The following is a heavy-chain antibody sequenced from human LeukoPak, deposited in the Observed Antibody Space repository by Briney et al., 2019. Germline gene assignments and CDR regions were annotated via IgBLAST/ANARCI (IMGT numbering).Heavy chain of an antibody. CDR3: AILDYGGNPWADYYYYMDV. CDR1: GGTFSSYA. J-gene: IGHJ6*03. Sequence: GASVKVSCKAPGGTFSSYAISWVRQAPGQGLEWMGGIIPIFGTANYAQKFQGRVTITADESTSTAYMELSSLRSEDTAVYYCAILDYGGNPWADYYYYMDVWGKGTTVTISS. CDR2: IIPIFGTA. D-gene: IGHD4-23*01. V-gene: IGHV1-69*13.